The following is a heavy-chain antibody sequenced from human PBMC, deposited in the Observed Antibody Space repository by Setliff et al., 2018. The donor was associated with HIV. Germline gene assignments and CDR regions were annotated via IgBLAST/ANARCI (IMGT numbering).Heavy chain of an antibody. D-gene: IGHD3-10*01. CDR3: ARAISTPSYYYHMDV. J-gene: IGHJ6*03. CDR1: GYTFTGYY. V-gene: IGHV1-2*06. CDR2: INPNIGST. Sequence: ASVKVSCKASGYTFTGYYIHWVRQAPGQGLQWMGRINPNIGSTNYAQNFQGRATMTRDTSKNQFSLKLGSVTAADTAVYYCARAISTPSYYYHMDVWGTGTPVTVSS.